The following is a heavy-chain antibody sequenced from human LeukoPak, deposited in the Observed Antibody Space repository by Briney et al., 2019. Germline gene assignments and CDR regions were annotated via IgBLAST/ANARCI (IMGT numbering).Heavy chain of an antibody. CDR2: ISGSGGST. J-gene: IGHJ4*02. CDR1: GFTFSSYA. CDR3: AKDRGVVVPAAPCY. D-gene: IGHD2-2*01. V-gene: IGHV3-23*01. Sequence: GGSLRLSCAASGFTFSSYAMNWVRQAPGKGLEWVSAISGSGGSTYYADSVKGRFTISRDNSKNTLYLQMNSLIAEDTAVYYCAKDRGVVVPAAPCYWGQGTLVSVSS.